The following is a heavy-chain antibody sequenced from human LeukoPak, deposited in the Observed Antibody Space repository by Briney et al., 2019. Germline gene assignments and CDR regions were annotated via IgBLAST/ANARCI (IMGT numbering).Heavy chain of an antibody. CDR3: ARRNQPRLYYYYYGMDV. V-gene: IGHV4-34*01. CDR1: GGSSSGYY. Sequence: SETLSLTCAVYGGSSSGYYWSWIRQPPGKGLEWSGEINHSGSTNYNPSLKSRVTISVDTSKNQFSLKLSSVTAADTAVYYCARRNQPRLYYYYYGMDVWGQGTTVTVSS. D-gene: IGHD1-14*01. J-gene: IGHJ6*02. CDR2: INHSGST.